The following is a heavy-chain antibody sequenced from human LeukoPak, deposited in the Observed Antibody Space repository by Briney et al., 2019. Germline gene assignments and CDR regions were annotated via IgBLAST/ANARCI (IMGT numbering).Heavy chain of an antibody. Sequence: SETLSLTCTVSGGSISSSSYYWGWIRQPPGKGLEWFGSIYYSGSTYYNPSLKSRVTISVDTSKNQFSLKLSSVTAADTAVYYCARHYYYGSGSLETFDPWGQGTLVTVSS. V-gene: IGHV4-39*01. J-gene: IGHJ5*02. CDR3: ARHYYYGSGSLETFDP. CDR2: IYYSGST. D-gene: IGHD3-10*01. CDR1: GGSISSSSYY.